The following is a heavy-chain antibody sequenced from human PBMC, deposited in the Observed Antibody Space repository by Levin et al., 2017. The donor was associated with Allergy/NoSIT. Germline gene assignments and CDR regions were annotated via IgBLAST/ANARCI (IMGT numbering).Heavy chain of an antibody. V-gene: IGHV4-59*01. CDR2: IYYSGST. J-gene: IGHJ4*02. CDR1: GGSISSYY. D-gene: IGHD3-10*01. CDR3: ARVHVGAMVRGVMDY. Sequence: ESLKISCTVSGGSISSYYWSWIRQPPGKGLEWIGYIYYSGSTNYNPSLKSRVTISVDTSKNQFSLKLSSVTAADTAVYYCARVHVGAMVRGVMDYWGQGTLVTVSS.